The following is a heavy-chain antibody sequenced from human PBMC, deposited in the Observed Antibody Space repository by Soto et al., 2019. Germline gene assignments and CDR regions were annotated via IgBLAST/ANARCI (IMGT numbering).Heavy chain of an antibody. CDR2: LSGSGGTT. J-gene: IGHJ4*02. CDR1: GFTFSTYA. D-gene: IGHD4-17*01. V-gene: IGHV3-23*01. CDR3: AQVPRYTVTPPDDY. Sequence: EVRLLESGGGLVQPGGSLRLSCSTSGFTFSTYAMNWVRQAPGKGLEWVSALSGSGGTTYYADSVRGRFTISRDNSKNTLWLQMNSLRAEDTAVYYCAQVPRYTVTPPDDYWGQGTLVTVSS.